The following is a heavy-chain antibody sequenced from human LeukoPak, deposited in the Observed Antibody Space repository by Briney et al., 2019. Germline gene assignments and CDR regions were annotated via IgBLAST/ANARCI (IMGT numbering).Heavy chain of an antibody. CDR2: IYYTGST. J-gene: IGHJ6*03. CDR3: ARLGGSGSYYRVMDV. CDR1: AGSISSYY. Sequence: PSETLSLTCTVSAGSISSYYWSWIRQPPGKGLEWIAYIYYTGSTNYNPSLMSRVTISVDTSKNQFSLKLSSVTAADTAVYYCARLGGSGSYYRVMDVWGKGTTVTVSS. D-gene: IGHD3-10*01. V-gene: IGHV4-59*08.